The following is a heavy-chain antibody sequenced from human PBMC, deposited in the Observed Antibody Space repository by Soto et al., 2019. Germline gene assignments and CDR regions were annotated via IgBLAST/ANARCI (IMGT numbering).Heavy chain of an antibody. CDR2: IIPISDTT. J-gene: IGHJ6*02. D-gene: IGHD2-2*01. V-gene: IGHV1-69*01. Sequence: QAQLVQSGAEVKKPGSSVRVSCKASGGTFSSYAISWVRQAPGQGLEWMGGIIPISDTTNYAQKFQGRVTITADESTSTAYMELSSLRSEDTDVYYCARSQGSSTSLEIYYYYYYGMDVWGQGTTVTVSS. CDR1: GGTFSSYA. CDR3: ARSQGSSTSLEIYYYYYYGMDV.